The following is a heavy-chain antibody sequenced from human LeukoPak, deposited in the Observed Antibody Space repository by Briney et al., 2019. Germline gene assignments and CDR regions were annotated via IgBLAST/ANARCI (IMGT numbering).Heavy chain of an antibody. V-gene: IGHV3-48*01. CDR2: ISSSSSTI. CDR1: GFTFSSYS. Sequence: GGSLRLSCAASGFTFSSYSMNWVRQAPGKGLEWVSYISSSSSTIYYADSVKGRFTISRDNAKNSLYLQMNSLSAEDTAVYYCGRGGNRADYWGQGTLVTVSS. CDR3: GRGGNRADY. J-gene: IGHJ4*02. D-gene: IGHD2/OR15-2a*01.